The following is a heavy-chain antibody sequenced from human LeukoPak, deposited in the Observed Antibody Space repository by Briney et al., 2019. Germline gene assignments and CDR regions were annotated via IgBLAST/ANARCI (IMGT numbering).Heavy chain of an antibody. J-gene: IGHJ4*02. CDR3: ARGLNFWSGYYQESQTDY. D-gene: IGHD3-3*01. CDR1: GGSFSGYY. CDR2: INHSGST. V-gene: IGHV4-34*01. Sequence: SETLSLTCAVYGGSFSGYYWSWIRQPPGKGLGWIGEINHSGSTNYNPSLKSRVTISVDTSKNQFSLKLSSVTAADTAVYYCARGLNFWSGYYQESQTDYWGQGTLVTVSS.